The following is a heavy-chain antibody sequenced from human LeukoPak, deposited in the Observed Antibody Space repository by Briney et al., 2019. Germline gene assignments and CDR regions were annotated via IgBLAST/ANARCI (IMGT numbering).Heavy chain of an antibody. D-gene: IGHD3-22*01. J-gene: IGHJ6*02. CDR3: AKVRDYYYYYGMDV. CDR2: IYSGGST. V-gene: IGHV3-66*01. CDR1: GFTVSDNY. Sequence: GGSLRLSCAASGFTVSDNYMTWVRQAPGKGLEWVSVIYSGGSTDYADSVKGRFTISRDNSKNTLYLQMNSLRAEDTAVYYCAKVRDYYYYYGMDVWGQGTTVTVSS.